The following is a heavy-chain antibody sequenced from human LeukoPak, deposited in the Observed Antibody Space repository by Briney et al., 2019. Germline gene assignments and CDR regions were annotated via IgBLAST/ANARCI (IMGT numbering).Heavy chain of an antibody. Sequence: PGRSLRLSCAASGFTFSSYAMHWVRQAPGKGLEWVAVISYDGSNKYYADSVKGRFTISRDNSKNTLYLQMNSLRAEDTAVYYCERDESRSGWYISDYWGQGTLVTVSS. D-gene: IGHD6-19*01. J-gene: IGHJ4*02. CDR2: ISYDGSNK. CDR3: ERDESRSGWYISDY. V-gene: IGHV3-30*04. CDR1: GFTFSSYA.